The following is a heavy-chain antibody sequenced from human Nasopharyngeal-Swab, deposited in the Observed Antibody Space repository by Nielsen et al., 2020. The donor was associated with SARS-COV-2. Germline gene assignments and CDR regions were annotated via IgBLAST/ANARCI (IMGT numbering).Heavy chain of an antibody. CDR1: GFTFDDYA. CDR3: AKVYSVTTYLWGWFDP. CDR2: ISWNSGSI. V-gene: IGHV3-9*01. J-gene: IGHJ5*02. D-gene: IGHD4-17*01. Sequence: GGSLRLSCAASGFTFDDYAMHWVRQAPGKGLEWVSGISWNSGSIGYADSVKGRFTISRDNAKNSLYLQMNSLRAEDTALYYCAKVYSVTTYLWGWFDPWGQGTLVTVSS.